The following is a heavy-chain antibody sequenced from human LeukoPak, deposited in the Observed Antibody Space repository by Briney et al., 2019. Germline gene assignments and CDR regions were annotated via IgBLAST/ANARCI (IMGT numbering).Heavy chain of an antibody. CDR1: GFTFDDYG. D-gene: IGHD3-10*01. J-gene: IGHJ4*02. CDR2: INWNGGST. Sequence: RPGGSLRLSCVASGFTFDDYGMSWVRQAPGKGLEWVSGINWNGGSTHYADSVKGRFTISRDNSKNTLFLQMNSLRAEDTAVYYCAKGYYGSGSYGWFDYWGQGTLVTVSS. CDR3: AKGYYGSGSYGWFDY. V-gene: IGHV3-20*04.